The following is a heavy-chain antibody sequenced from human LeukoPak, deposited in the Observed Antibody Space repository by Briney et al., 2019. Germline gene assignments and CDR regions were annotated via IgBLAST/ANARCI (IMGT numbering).Heavy chain of an antibody. J-gene: IGHJ4*02. V-gene: IGHV3-7*02. CDR2: MNQAGSEK. CDR1: GFTFSSYW. Sequence: PGGSLRLSCAASGFTFSSYWMSWVRQAPGKGLEWVANMNQAGSEKYYVDSVKGRFTISRDNAKNSLSLQMNSLRAEDTAVYFCLSGLITETGMSANYWGPGTLVTVSS. CDR3: LSGLITETGMSANY. D-gene: IGHD6-19*01.